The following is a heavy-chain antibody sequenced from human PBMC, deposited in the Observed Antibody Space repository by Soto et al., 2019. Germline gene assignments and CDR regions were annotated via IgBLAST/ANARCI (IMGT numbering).Heavy chain of an antibody. J-gene: IGHJ4*02. V-gene: IGHV3-30*18. CDR1: GFTFSSYG. Sequence: QVQLVESGGGVVQPGRSLRLSCAASGFTFSSYGMHWVRQAPGKGLEWVAVISYDGSNKYYADSVKGRFTISRDNSKNTLYLQMNSLRAEDAAVYYCAKHTAMVCGYFDYWGQGTLVTVSS. D-gene: IGHD5-18*01. CDR3: AKHTAMVCGYFDY. CDR2: ISYDGSNK.